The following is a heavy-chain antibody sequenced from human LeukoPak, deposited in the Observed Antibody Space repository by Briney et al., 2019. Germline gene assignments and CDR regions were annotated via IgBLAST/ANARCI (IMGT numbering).Heavy chain of an antibody. CDR3: AREGGYDYVWGNYFDY. J-gene: IGHJ4*02. Sequence: PGGSLRLSCAASGFTFSSYSMNWVRQAPGKGLEWVSSISSSSSYIYYADSVKGRFTISRDNAKNSPYLQMNSLRAEDTAVYYCAREGGYDYVWGNYFDYWGQGTLVTVSS. CDR1: GFTFSSYS. V-gene: IGHV3-21*01. D-gene: IGHD3-16*01. CDR2: ISSSSSYI.